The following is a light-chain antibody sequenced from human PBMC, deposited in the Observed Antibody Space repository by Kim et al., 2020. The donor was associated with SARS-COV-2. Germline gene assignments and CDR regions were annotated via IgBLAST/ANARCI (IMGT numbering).Light chain of an antibody. CDR1: QAISSH. Sequence: SPSEGDRVTLTCRASQAISSHLAWYQQKPGRAPKLLIYAVSTLQSGVSPRFTGDRSGQDFTLTINSLQPEDSATYYCLQVYSYPYTFGPGTKLEI. J-gene: IGKJ2*01. V-gene: IGKV1-9*01. CDR2: AVS. CDR3: LQVYSYPYT.